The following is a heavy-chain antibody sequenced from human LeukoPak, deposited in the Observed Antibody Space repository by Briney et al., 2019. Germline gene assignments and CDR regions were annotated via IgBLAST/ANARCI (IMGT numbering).Heavy chain of an antibody. CDR3: ARVSIGVYCGGDCYSRWGAFDI. V-gene: IGHV1-2*02. CDR2: INPNSGGT. D-gene: IGHD2-21*02. CDR1: GYTFTGYY. J-gene: IGHJ3*02. Sequence: ASVKVSCKAFGYTFTGYYMHWVRQAPGQGLEWMGWINPNSGGTNYAQKFQGRVTMTRDTSISTAYMELSRLRSDDTAVYYCARVSIGVYCGGDCYSRWGAFDIWGQGTMVTVSS.